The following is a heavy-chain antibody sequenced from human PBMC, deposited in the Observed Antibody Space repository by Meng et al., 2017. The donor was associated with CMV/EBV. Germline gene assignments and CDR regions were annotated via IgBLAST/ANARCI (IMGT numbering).Heavy chain of an antibody. J-gene: IGHJ6*02. CDR3: ARDSYCSSTSCYTGDYYYYGMDV. V-gene: IGHV3-48*04. CDR1: GFTFSSYA. CDR2: ISSSSSTI. Sequence: GGSLRLSCAASGFTFSSYAMSWVRQAPGKGLEWVSYISSSSSTIYYADSVKGRFTISRDNAKNSLYLQMNSLRAEDTAVYYCARDSYCSSTSCYTGDYYYYGMDVWGQGTTVTVSS. D-gene: IGHD2-2*02.